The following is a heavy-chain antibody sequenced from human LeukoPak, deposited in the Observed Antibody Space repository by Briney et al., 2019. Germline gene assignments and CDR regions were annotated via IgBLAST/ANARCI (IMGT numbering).Heavy chain of an antibody. CDR3: ARDSGGYRRPFFDY. Sequence: GGSLRLSCAASGFTFSSYSMNWVRQAPGKGLEWVSSISSSSSYIYYADSVKGRFTISRDNAKNSLYLQMNSLRAEDTAVYYCARDSGGYRRPFFDYWGQGTLVTVSS. CDR1: GFTFSSYS. J-gene: IGHJ4*02. D-gene: IGHD2-15*01. V-gene: IGHV3-21*01. CDR2: ISSSSSYI.